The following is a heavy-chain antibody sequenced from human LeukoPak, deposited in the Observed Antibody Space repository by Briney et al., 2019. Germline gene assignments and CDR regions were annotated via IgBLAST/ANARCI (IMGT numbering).Heavy chain of an antibody. D-gene: IGHD2-2*01. V-gene: IGHV3-23*01. CDR3: AGIVVVPAASFDY. J-gene: IGHJ4*02. Sequence: PGESLRLSCAASGFTFSSYAMSWVRQAPRKGLEWVSASSGCGGSTYYGDSVKGRFTISRANSKNTLYLQMNSLRAEDTAVYYCAGIVVVPAASFDYWGQGTLVTVSS. CDR1: GFTFSSYA. CDR2: SSGCGGST.